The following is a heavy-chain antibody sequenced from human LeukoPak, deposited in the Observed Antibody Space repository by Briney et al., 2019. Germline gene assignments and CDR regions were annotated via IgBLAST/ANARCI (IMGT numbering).Heavy chain of an antibody. D-gene: IGHD6-13*01. CDR3: ARGLYSSSWYDY. Sequence: GASVKVSCKASGGTFSSYAISWVRQAPGQGLEWMGWINPNSGGTNYAQKFQGRVTMTRDTSISTAYMELSRLRSDDTAVYYCARGLYSSSWYDYWGQGTLVTVSS. CDR1: GGTFSSYA. CDR2: INPNSGGT. V-gene: IGHV1-2*02. J-gene: IGHJ4*02.